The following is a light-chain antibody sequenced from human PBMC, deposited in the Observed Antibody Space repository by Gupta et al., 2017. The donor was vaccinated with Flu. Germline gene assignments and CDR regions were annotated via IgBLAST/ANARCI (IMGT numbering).Light chain of an antibody. Sequence: EIVLTQSPGTLSLSLGERATLSCRASERVISSYLAWYQQKPGQAPRLLIYGASTRATGIPDRFGGSGSGTDFTLTISRLEPEDFAVYYCQQDGGSSLTFGGGTKVEIK. CDR3: QQDGGSSLT. V-gene: IGKV3-20*01. CDR1: ERVISSY. CDR2: GAS. J-gene: IGKJ4*01.